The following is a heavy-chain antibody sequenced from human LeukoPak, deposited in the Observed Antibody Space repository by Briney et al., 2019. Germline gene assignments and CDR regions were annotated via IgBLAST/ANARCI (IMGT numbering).Heavy chain of an antibody. V-gene: IGHV3-23*01. CDR1: GFTFSNYG. CDR3: ARDGMVYARGNFFDL. Sequence: GGSLRLSCAASGFTFSNYGMNWVRQAPGKGLEWVSAISGSGGSTYYADSVKGRFTISRDNSKNTLYLQMNSLRVEDTAIYYCARDGMVYARGNFFDLWGRGTLIAVSS. CDR2: ISGSGGST. D-gene: IGHD2-8*01. J-gene: IGHJ2*01.